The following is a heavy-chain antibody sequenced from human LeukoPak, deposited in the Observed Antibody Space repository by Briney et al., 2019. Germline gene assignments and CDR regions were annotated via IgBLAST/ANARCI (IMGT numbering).Heavy chain of an antibody. CDR1: GFTFSNYA. CDR2: ISSSGAST. D-gene: IGHD3-22*01. V-gene: IGHV3-23*01. J-gene: IGHJ4*02. Sequence: GGSLRLSCVASGFTFSNYAMSWVRQAPGKGLEWVSAISSSGASTFYADSVKGRFTISRDNSKNTLYLQMNSLRAEDTAVYYCYYYDSSGYPSFDYWGQGTLVTVSS. CDR3: YYYDSSGYPSFDY.